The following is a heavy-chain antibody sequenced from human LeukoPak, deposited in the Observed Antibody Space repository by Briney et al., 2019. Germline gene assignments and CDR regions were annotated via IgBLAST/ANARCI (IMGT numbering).Heavy chain of an antibody. Sequence: GGSLRLSCAASGFTFSSYGMHWVRQAPGKGLVWVSRINSDGSSTAYADSVKGRFTISRDNTKNTLYLQMNSLRAEDTAVYYCARGTGHSSGWYGGSYYYSYGMDVWGQGTTVTVSS. CDR3: ARGTGHSSGWYGGSYYYSYGMDV. J-gene: IGHJ6*02. D-gene: IGHD6-19*01. CDR2: INSDGSST. V-gene: IGHV3-74*03. CDR1: GFTFSSYG.